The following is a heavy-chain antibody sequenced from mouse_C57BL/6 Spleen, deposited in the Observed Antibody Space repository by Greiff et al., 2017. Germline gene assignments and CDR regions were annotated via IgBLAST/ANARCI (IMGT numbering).Heavy chain of an antibody. D-gene: IGHD1-1*01. CDR2: IYPRSGNT. V-gene: IGHV1-81*01. CDR3: ARGGYYGSSQYYFDY. J-gene: IGHJ2*01. Sequence: QVQLQQSGAELARPGASVKLSCKASGYTFTSYGISWVKQRTGQGLEWIGEIYPRSGNTYYNEKFKGKATLTADKSYSTAYMELRSLTSEDSAVYFCARGGYYGSSQYYFDYWGQGTTLTVSS. CDR1: GYTFTSYG.